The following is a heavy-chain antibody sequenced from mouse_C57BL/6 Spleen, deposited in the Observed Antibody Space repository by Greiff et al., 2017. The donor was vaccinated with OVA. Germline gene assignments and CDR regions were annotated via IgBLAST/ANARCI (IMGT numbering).Heavy chain of an antibody. CDR1: GFTFSDYY. J-gene: IGHJ1*03. CDR3: AREHYGKRYFDV. Sequence: DVHLVESEGGLVQPGSSMKLSCTASGFTFSDYYMAWVRQVPEKGLEWVANINYDGSSTYYLDSLKSRFIISRDNAKNILYLQMSSLKSEDTATYYCAREHYGKRYFDVWGTGTTVTVSS. CDR2: INYDGSST. D-gene: IGHD1-1*01. V-gene: IGHV5-16*01.